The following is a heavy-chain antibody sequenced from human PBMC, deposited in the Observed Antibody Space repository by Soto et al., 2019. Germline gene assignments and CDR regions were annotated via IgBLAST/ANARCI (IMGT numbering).Heavy chain of an antibody. Sequence: DVQLVESGGGLIQPGGSLRLSCAASGFTFRIHCMHWVRQGPGKGLVWVSRICMNGAATAYADSVRGRFTISRDDAEDTLSLQMNSLRDEDTAVYYCTNGRRQQPPLDWGQGTLVTVSS. CDR1: GFTFRIHC. V-gene: IGHV3-74*01. CDR2: ICMNGAAT. D-gene: IGHD6-13*01. CDR3: TNGRRQQPPLD. J-gene: IGHJ4*02.